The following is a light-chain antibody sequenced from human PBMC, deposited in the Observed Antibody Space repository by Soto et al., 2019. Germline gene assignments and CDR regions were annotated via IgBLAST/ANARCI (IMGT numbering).Light chain of an antibody. CDR2: AAS. CDR3: QQYDNPLT. Sequence: IQLTQSPSSLSASVGDRVTITCRASQGISSYLAWYQQKPGKAPKLLIYAASTLQSGVPSRFSGSGSGTDFTLTISSLQPEDFATYYCQQYDNPLTFGGGTKVEIK. J-gene: IGKJ4*01. V-gene: IGKV1-9*01. CDR1: QGISSY.